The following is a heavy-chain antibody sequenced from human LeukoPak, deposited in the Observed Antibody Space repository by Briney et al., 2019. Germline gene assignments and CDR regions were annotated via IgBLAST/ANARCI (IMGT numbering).Heavy chain of an antibody. CDR3: ARVPFDEVDGSGSSPSNWFDP. CDR1: GYTFTSYG. V-gene: IGHV1-18*01. CDR2: ICAYNGNT. D-gene: IGHD3-10*01. J-gene: IGHJ5*02. Sequence: ASVKVSCKASGYTFTSYGISWVRQAPGQGLEWVGLICAYNGNTNYAQKLQGRVTMTTDTSTSTAYMERRSLRSDDTAVYYCARVPFDEVDGSGSSPSNWFDPWGQGTLVTVSS.